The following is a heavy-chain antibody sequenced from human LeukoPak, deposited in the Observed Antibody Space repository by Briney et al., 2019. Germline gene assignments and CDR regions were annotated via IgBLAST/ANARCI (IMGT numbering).Heavy chain of an antibody. V-gene: IGHV3-30*18. CDR3: AKDISGYYDSSLDY. J-gene: IGHJ4*02. CDR2: ISYDGSNK. CDR1: GFTFSSYG. D-gene: IGHD3-22*01. Sequence: GRSLRLSCAASGFTFSSYGMHWVRQAPGKGLEWVAVISYDGSNKYYADSVKGRFTISRDNSKNTLYLQMNSLRAEDTAVYYCAKDISGYYDSSLDYWGQGTLVTVSS.